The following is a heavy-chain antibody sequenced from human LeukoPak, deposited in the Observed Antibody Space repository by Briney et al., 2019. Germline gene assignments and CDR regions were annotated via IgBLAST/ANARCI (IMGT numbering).Heavy chain of an antibody. CDR3: AKAPVTTCRGAFCYPFDY. J-gene: IGHJ4*02. Sequence: GGSLRLSCAASGFTFSSYGMHWVRQAPGKGLEWVAFIRYDGSNKYYADSVKGRFTISRDNSKNTLFLQMNRLRPEDAAVYYCAKAPVTTCRGAFCYPFDYWGQGTLVTVSS. D-gene: IGHD2-15*01. CDR1: GFTFSSYG. CDR2: IRYDGSNK. V-gene: IGHV3-30*02.